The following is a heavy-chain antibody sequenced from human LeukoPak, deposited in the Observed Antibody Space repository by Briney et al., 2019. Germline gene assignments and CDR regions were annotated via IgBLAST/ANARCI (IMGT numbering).Heavy chain of an antibody. CDR3: ARDVAGYSSGWYFDY. J-gene: IGHJ4*02. CDR2: INPSGGST. CDR1: GCTFTSYY. D-gene: IGHD6-19*01. V-gene: IGHV1-46*01. Sequence: ASVKVSCKASGCTFTSYYMHWVRQAPGQGLEWMGIINPSGGSTSYAQKFQGRVTMTRDTSTSTVYMELSSLRSEDTAVYYCARDVAGYSSGWYFDYWGQGTLVTVSS.